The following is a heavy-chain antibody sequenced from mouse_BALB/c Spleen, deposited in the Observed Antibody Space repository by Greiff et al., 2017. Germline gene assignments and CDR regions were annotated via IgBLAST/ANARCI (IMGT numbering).Heavy chain of an antibody. J-gene: IGHJ3*01. D-gene: IGHD2-4*01. CDR1: GFTFSSYA. Sequence: EVQGVESGGGLVKPGGSLKLSCAASGFTFSSYAMSWVRQTPEKRLEWVASISSGGSTYYPDSVKGRFTISRDNARNILYLQMSSLRSEDTAMYYCARGDDYGRGFAYWGQGTLVTVSA. V-gene: IGHV5-6-5*01. CDR2: ISSGGST. CDR3: ARGDDYGRGFAY.